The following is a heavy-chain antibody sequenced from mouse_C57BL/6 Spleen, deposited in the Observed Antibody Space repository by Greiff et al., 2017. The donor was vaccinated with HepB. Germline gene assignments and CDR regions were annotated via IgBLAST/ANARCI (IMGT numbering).Heavy chain of an antibody. CDR1: CYTFTSYW. CDR2: IYPSDSET. V-gene: IGHV1-61*01. Sequence: QVQLQLPGAELVRPGSSVKLSCKASCYTFTSYWLDWVKQRPGQGLEWIGNIYPSDSETHYNQKFKDKATLTVDKSSSTASMQLSSLTSEDSAVYYCARTKYLSNYAAMDYWGQGTSVTGCS. J-gene: IGHJ4*01. CDR3: ARTKYLSNYAAMDY. D-gene: IGHD2-5*01.